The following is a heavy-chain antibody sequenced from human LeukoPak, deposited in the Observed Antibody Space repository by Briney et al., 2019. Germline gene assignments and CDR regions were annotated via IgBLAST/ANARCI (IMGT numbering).Heavy chain of an antibody. D-gene: IGHD2/OR15-2a*01. J-gene: IGHJ4*02. CDR2: INSDGSWT. V-gene: IGHV3-74*01. Sequence: GGSLRLSCAASGNYWMHWVRQAPGKGLVWVSHINSDGSWTSYADSVKGRLTISKDNAKNTVYLQMNSLRAEDTAVYYCVSFYETYWGRGTLVTVSS. CDR1: GNYW. CDR3: VSFYETY.